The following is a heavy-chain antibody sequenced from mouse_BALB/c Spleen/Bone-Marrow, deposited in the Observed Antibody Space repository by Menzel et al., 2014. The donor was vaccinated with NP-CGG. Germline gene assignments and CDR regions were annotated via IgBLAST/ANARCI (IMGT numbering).Heavy chain of an antibody. V-gene: IGHV7-3*02. J-gene: IGHJ1*01. CDR2: IRNKANGSTT. D-gene: IGHD2-1*01. CDR3: ARDINDNYNWYFDV. CDR1: GFTFTDYY. Sequence: EVMLVESGGGLVQPGGSLRLSCATSGFTFTDYYMSWVRQPPGKALEWLGFIRNKANGSTTEYSASVKGRFTISRDNSQSILYLQMNTLRAEDSATYFCARDINDNYNWYFDVWGAGTTVTVSS.